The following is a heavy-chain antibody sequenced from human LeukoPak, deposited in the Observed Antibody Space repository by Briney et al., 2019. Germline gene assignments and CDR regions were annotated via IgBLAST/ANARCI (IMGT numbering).Heavy chain of an antibody. CDR1: GGSISSGGYY. D-gene: IGHD5-12*01. J-gene: IGHJ4*02. Sequence: SQTLSLTCTVSGGSISSGGYYWSWIRQHPGKGLELFGYIYYSGSTYYNPSLKSRVTISVDTSKNQFSLQLSSVTAADTAVYYYERARGYNGYDYPFDYWGQGTLVTVSS. V-gene: IGHV4-31*03. CDR3: ERARGYNGYDYPFDY. CDR2: IYYSGST.